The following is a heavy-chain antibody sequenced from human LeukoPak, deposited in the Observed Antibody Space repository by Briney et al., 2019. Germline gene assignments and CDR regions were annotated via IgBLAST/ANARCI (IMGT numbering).Heavy chain of an antibody. CDR1: GGSISSYY. CDR3: ARVTYSSSSMSLDALDI. V-gene: IGHV4-59*12. Sequence: PSETLSLTCTVSGGSISSYYWSWIRQPPGKGLEWIGYIYYSGSTNYNPSLKSRVTMSVDTSKNQFSLKLSSVTAADTAVYYCARVTYSSSSMSLDALDIWGQGTMVTASS. J-gene: IGHJ3*02. CDR2: IYYSGST. D-gene: IGHD6-6*01.